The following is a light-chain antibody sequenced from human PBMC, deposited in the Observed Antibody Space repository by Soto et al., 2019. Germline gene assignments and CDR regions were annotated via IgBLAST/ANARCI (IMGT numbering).Light chain of an antibody. J-gene: IGLJ2*01. Sequence: QSALTQPPSASGSPGQSVTISCTGTTSDVGGYNYVSWYQQHPGKAPKLMIYEVNKRPSGVPDRFSGSKSGNTASLTVTGLQAEDEADYYCSSYGGTDTLVVFGGGTKLTVL. CDR2: EVN. CDR1: TSDVGGYNY. V-gene: IGLV2-8*01. CDR3: SSYGGTDTLVV.